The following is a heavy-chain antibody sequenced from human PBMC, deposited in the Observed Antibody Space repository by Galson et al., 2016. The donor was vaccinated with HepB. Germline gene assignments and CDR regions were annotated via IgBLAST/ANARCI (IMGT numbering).Heavy chain of an antibody. CDR3: AKGRSGSESFFDD. V-gene: IGHV3-23*01. J-gene: IGHJ4*02. CDR1: GLTFSIYV. D-gene: IGHD5-12*01. Sequence: SLRLSCAASGLTFSIYVMSWVRQAPGKGLEWVAAITAGGGTTNYADSVKGRFTISRDNSKNMLYLEMNNLRTEDTGTYFCAKGRSGSESFFDDWGQGALVTVSS. CDR2: ITAGGGTT.